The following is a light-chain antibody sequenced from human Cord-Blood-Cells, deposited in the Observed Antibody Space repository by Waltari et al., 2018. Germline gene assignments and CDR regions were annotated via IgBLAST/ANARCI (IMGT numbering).Light chain of an antibody. Sequence: SYELTQPPSVSVSPGQTARITCSGDALPKQYAYWYQQKPGQAPVLVIYKDSERPSGIPERCSGASSGTTVTLTIRGVQAEDEADYCCQSADSSGTPWVFGGGTKLTVL. V-gene: IGLV3-25*02. CDR1: ALPKQY. J-gene: IGLJ3*02. CDR3: QSADSSGTPWV. CDR2: KDS.